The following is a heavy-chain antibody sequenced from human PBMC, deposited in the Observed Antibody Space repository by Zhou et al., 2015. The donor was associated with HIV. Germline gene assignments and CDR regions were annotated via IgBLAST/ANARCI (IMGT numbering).Heavy chain of an antibody. CDR1: GFIFSGSW. V-gene: IGHV3-7*01. D-gene: IGHD2-15*01. Sequence: EVQLVESGGALVQPGGSLRLSCAASGFIFSGSWMTWVRQAPGKGLEWVATIKHDGSGTSYGHSVRGRFTISRDNTKNSVFLQMERLRVEDTAVFYCARPVPGEGHCDSGSCSTPYYFDSWGQGTLVTVSS. CDR2: IKHDGSGT. CDR3: ARPVPGEGHCDSGSCSTPYYFDS. J-gene: IGHJ4*02.